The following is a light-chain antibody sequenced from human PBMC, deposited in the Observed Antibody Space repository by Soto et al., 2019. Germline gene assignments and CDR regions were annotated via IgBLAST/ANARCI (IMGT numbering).Light chain of an antibody. CDR3: QQRSNWLIT. J-gene: IGKJ5*01. Sequence: EIVLTQSPATLSLSPGDRATLSCRASQSVGTYLAWYQQKPGQAPRLLIYDASNRATGIPARFSGSGSGTDFTLTISSLEPEEFAVYYCQQRSNWLITVGQGTRLEIK. CDR2: DAS. V-gene: IGKV3-11*01. CDR1: QSVGTY.